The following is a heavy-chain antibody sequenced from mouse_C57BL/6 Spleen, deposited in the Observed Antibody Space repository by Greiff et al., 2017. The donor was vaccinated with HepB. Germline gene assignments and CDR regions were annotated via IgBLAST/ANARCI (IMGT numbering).Heavy chain of an antibody. CDR2: IDPSDSYT. Sequence: VQLQQPGAELVRPGPSVKLSCKASGYTFTSYWMHWVKQRPGQGLEWIGVIDPSDSYTNYNQKFKGKATLTVDTSSSTAYMQLSSLTSEDSAVYYCARSPDYYGSSYGYFDVWGTGTTVTVSS. D-gene: IGHD1-1*01. CDR3: ARSPDYYGSSYGYFDV. V-gene: IGHV1-59*01. J-gene: IGHJ1*03. CDR1: GYTFTSYW.